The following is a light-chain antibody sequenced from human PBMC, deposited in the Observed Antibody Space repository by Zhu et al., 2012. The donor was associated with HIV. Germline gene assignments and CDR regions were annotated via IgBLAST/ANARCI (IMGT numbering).Light chain of an antibody. V-gene: IGKV3-20*01. J-gene: IGKJ3*01. CDR2: GAS. Sequence: EMVLTQSPGTLSLSPGETATLSCRTSQSITSTYIAWYQQKPGQAPRLLIYGASSRATGIPDRFSGSGSGTDFTLTITRLEPEDFAVYYCQQYGSTSFTFGPGTKVGYQT. CDR3: QQYGSTSFT. CDR1: QSITSTY.